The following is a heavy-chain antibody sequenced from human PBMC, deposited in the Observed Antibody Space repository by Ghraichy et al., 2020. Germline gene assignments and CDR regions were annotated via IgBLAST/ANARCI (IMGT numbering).Heavy chain of an antibody. J-gene: IGHJ4*02. CDR3: ARGGGIGVAGY. CDR1: GYSISSGYF. D-gene: IGHD6-19*01. CDR2: IYHSGST. V-gene: IGHV4-38-2*01. Sequence: SQTLSLTCAVSGYSISSGYFWGWIRQPPGKGLEWIGNIYHSGSTYYNPSLKSRVTISVDTSKNQFSLKLSSVTAADTAVYYCARGGGIGVAGYWGPGTLVTVSS.